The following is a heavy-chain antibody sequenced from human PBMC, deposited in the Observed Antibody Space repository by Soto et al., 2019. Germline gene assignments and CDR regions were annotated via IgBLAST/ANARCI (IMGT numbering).Heavy chain of an antibody. CDR1: GFTFSSYA. V-gene: IGHV3-23*01. J-gene: IGHJ4*02. CDR2: ISGSGGST. CDR3: AKDASILMVYAIHYFDY. D-gene: IGHD2-8*01. Sequence: GGSLRLSCAASGFTFSSYAMSWVRQAPGKGLEWVSAISGSGGSTYYADSVKGRFTISRDNSKNTLYLQMNSLRAEDTAVYYCAKDASILMVYAIHYFDYWGQGTLVTVSS.